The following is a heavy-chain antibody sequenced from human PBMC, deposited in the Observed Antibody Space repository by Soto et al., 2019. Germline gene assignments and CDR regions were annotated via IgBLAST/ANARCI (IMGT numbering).Heavy chain of an antibody. D-gene: IGHD5-18*01. V-gene: IGHV3-30*18. Sequence: GGSLGLSCAAAGFTFGSFGMHWVRQAPGKGLEWVALISYDGVDKYYADSVKGRFTISRDNSRNTLYVQMNSLRAEDTAVYYCAKAGGHSYTKDFDYWGQGT. CDR1: GFTFGSFG. J-gene: IGHJ4*02. CDR3: AKAGGHSYTKDFDY. CDR2: ISYDGVDK.